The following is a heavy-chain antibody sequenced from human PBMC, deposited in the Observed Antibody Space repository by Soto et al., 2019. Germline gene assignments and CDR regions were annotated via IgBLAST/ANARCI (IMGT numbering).Heavy chain of an antibody. CDR1: GGSISSYY. Sequence: PSETLSLTCTVSGGSISSYYWSWIRQPPGKGLEWIGYIYYSGSTNYNPSLKSRVTISVDTSKNQFSLKLSSVTAADTAVYYCARLACSSTRCFTYFDHWGQGALVSVSS. CDR2: IYYSGST. J-gene: IGHJ4*02. CDR3: ARLACSSTRCFTYFDH. V-gene: IGHV4-59*08. D-gene: IGHD2-2*02.